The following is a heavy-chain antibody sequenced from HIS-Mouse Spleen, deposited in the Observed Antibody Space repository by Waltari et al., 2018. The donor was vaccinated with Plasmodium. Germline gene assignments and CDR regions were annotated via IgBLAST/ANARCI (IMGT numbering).Heavy chain of an antibody. D-gene: IGHD3-22*01. J-gene: IGHJ4*02. V-gene: IGHV1-69*04. CDR3: VRALYYYDSSGYLNEYYFDY. CDR2: IIPILGIA. Sequence: QVQLVQSGAEVKKPGSSVKVSCKASGGTFSSYAISWVRQAPGHGLGWRGRIIPILGIANYAQKFQGRVTITADKSTSTAYMELSSLRSEDTAVYYCVRALYYYDSSGYLNEYYFDYWGQGTLVTVSS. CDR1: GGTFSSYA.